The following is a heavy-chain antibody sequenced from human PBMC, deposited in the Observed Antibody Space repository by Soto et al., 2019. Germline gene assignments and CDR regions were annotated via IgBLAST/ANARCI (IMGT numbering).Heavy chain of an antibody. J-gene: IGHJ6*02. Sequence: QVQLVESGGGVFQPGRSLRLSCAASGFTFSSYGMHWVRQAPGKGREWVAVISYDGSNKYYADSVKGRFTISRDNSKNTLYLQMNSLRAEDTAVYYCANLRSDYYYYYYGMDVWGQGTTVTVSS. V-gene: IGHV3-30*18. CDR3: ANLRSDYYYYYYGMDV. CDR2: ISYDGSNK. D-gene: IGHD3-10*01. CDR1: GFTFSSYG.